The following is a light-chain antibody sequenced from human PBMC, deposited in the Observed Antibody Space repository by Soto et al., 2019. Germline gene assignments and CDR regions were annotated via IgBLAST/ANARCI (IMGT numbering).Light chain of an antibody. V-gene: IGKV1-9*01. CDR1: QDIAIY. Sequence: IQLTQSPSSLSASVGDRVTITCRASQDIAIYLAWYQQKPGEAPKLLIYAASTLYGGVPSRFSGSGSGTDFALTITSLQAEDFATYYCQQLTNFRFTFGQGTKLDIK. J-gene: IGKJ2*01. CDR3: QQLTNFRFT. CDR2: AAS.